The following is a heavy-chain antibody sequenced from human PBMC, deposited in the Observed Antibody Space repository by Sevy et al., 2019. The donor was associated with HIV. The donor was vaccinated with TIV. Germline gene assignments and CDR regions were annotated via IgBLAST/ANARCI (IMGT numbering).Heavy chain of an antibody. Sequence: SETLSLTCAVYGGSFNGYYWSWIRQPPGKGLEWIGEINHSGSTNYNPSLKSRVTISVDTSKNQFSLKLSSVTAADTAVYYCARDTAAAGIPFDYWGQGTLVTVSS. CDR3: ARDTAAAGIPFDY. V-gene: IGHV4-34*01. J-gene: IGHJ4*02. CDR2: INHSGST. D-gene: IGHD6-13*01. CDR1: GGSFNGYY.